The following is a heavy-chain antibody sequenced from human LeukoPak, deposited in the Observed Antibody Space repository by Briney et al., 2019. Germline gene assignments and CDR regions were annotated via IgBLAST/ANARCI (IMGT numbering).Heavy chain of an antibody. J-gene: IGHJ4*02. D-gene: IGHD2/OR15-2a*01. CDR2: IWYDGSNI. CDR1: GFTLSDYA. V-gene: IGHV3-33*01. Sequence: PGRSLSLSCAASGFTLSDYAVHWVRQAPGKGLEWVAMIWYDGSNIYYADSVKGRFTISRDNSKNTVSLQMNGLRVEDTAVYYCARDWMGSTRLAGDCWGQGTLVTVSS. CDR3: ARDWMGSTRLAGDC.